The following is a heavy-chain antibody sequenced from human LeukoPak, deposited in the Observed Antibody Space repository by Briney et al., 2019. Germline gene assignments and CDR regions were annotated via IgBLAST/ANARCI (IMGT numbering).Heavy chain of an antibody. CDR1: GYTFTGYY. Sequence: GASVKVSCKASGYTFTGYYMHWVRQAPGQGLEWMGWINPNSGGTNYAQKFQGRVTMTRDTSISTAYMELSRLRSDDTAVYYRARQGSSWYGEVYYYYTDVWGKGTTVTISS. CDR3: ARQGSSWYGEVYYYYTDV. D-gene: IGHD6-13*01. CDR2: INPNSGGT. J-gene: IGHJ6*03. V-gene: IGHV1-2*02.